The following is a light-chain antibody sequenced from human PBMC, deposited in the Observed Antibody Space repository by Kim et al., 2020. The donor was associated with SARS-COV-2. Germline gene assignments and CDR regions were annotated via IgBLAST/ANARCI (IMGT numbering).Light chain of an antibody. V-gene: IGKV3-20*01. J-gene: IGKJ2*03. CDR3: QQCSRSYS. CDR2: GAS. Sequence: EIVLTQSPGTLSLSPGERATLSCRASQSVSSSYLAWYQQKPGQAPRLLIYGASSRATGIPNRFSGSGSGTDFTLTISRLEPEDFAVYYCQQCSRSYSFGQGTKLEI. CDR1: QSVSSSY.